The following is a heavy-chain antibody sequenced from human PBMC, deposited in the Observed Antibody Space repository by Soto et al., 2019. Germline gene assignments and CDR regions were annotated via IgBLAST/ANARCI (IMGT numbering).Heavy chain of an antibody. V-gene: IGHV1-18*01. CDR1: GYTFETYD. Sequence: ASVKVSCKASGYTFETYDIVWVRQAAGRGLEWMGWVTPNSGDTIYTQKFQGRVTMTTDASTTTAYMELRGLRFDDTAVYYCARGHRGSAPAYWGQGTLVTVSS. CDR2: VTPNSGDT. CDR3: ARGHRGSAPAY. J-gene: IGHJ4*02. D-gene: IGHD3-16*01.